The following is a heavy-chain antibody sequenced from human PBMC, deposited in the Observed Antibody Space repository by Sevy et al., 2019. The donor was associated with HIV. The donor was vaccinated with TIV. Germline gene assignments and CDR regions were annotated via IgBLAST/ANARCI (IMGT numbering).Heavy chain of an antibody. CDR3: ARLGPDSSGWYGRTFDI. V-gene: IGHV3-7*01. D-gene: IGHD6-19*01. J-gene: IGHJ3*02. Sequence: GGSLRLSCAASRFIFTSYWMSWVRQAPGKGLEWVANIKQEGSEKYYVDSTKGRFTISRDNAKNSVYLQMNSLRAEDTAVYFCARLGPDSSGWYGRTFDIWGQGTMVTVSS. CDR1: RFIFTSYW. CDR2: IKQEGSEK.